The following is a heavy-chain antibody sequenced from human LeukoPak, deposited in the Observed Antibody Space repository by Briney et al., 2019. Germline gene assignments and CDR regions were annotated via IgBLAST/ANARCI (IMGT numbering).Heavy chain of an antibody. CDR3: ARDPSGLYDSSGYSLFDY. J-gene: IGHJ4*02. D-gene: IGHD3-22*01. Sequence: GASVKVSCKASGYTFTDYYIHWVRQAPGQGLEWMGIINPSGGSTSYAQKFQGRVTMTRDMSTSTVYMELSSLRSEDTAVYYCARDPSGLYDSSGYSLFDYWGQGTLVTVSS. CDR2: INPSGGST. V-gene: IGHV1-46*01. CDR1: GYTFTDYY.